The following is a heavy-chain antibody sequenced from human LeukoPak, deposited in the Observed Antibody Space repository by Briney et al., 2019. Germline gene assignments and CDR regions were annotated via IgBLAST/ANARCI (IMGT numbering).Heavy chain of an antibody. CDR1: GYTFTSYG. CDR2: ISAYNGNT. Sequence: GASVKVSCKASGYTFTSYGISWVRQAPGQGLEWMGCISAYNGNTNYAQKVQGRVAITTDTSTSTAYMELRSLRADDTAVYYCARERIAAARTPIDYWGPGTLVTASP. CDR3: ARERIAAARTPIDY. J-gene: IGHJ4*02. D-gene: IGHD6-13*01. V-gene: IGHV1-18*01.